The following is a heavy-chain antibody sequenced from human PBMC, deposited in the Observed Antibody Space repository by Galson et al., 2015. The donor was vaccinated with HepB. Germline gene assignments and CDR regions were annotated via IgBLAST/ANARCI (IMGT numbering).Heavy chain of an antibody. J-gene: IGHJ4*02. CDR1: GFNFKTYG. V-gene: IGHV3-33*01. Sequence: SLRLSCAASGFNFKTYGMDWVRQAPGKGLEWVAIIWYDGSQRYYADSVKGRFTISRDNTKNTLYLHMNSLGAEDTAVYFCARGSNDWAGIDYWGQGTLVTVSS. CDR2: IWYDGSQR. D-gene: IGHD1-1*01. CDR3: ARGSNDWAGIDY.